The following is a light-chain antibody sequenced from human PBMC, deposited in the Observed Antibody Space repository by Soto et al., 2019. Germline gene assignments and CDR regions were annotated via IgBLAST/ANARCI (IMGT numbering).Light chain of an antibody. CDR2: AAT. J-gene: IGKJ1*01. CDR1: QTISNM. CDR3: QHYNSYSEA. V-gene: IGKV3-15*01. Sequence: EVVMTQSPATLSVSPGDKVSLSCRANQTISNMLAWYQQKPGQAPRLLIYAATTRATGVSARFSGSGSGTEFTLTISSLQPDDFATYYCQHYNSYSEAFGQGTKVDI.